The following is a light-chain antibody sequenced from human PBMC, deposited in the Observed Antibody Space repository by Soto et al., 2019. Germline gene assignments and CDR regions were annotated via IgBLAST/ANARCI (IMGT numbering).Light chain of an antibody. CDR1: QSISNY. CDR3: QQYNPYST. J-gene: IGKJ1*01. V-gene: IGKV1-5*01. CDR2: DAS. Sequence: DIHMTQSPSTLSASIGDRVTITCRASQSISNYLAWYQQKPGEAPKLLIYDASSLESGVPSTFSGSASGTEFPLTISSLQPDDFATYFCQQYNPYSTFGQGTKVDIK.